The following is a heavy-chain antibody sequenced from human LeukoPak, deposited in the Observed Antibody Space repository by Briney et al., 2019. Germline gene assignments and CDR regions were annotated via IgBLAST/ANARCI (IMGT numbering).Heavy chain of an antibody. CDR1: GFSFSNFA. J-gene: IGHJ4*02. V-gene: IGHV3-23*01. D-gene: IGHD5-12*01. CDR2: IIGSSGDT. Sequence: GASLRLSCAASGFSFSNFAMSWVRQAPGKGLEWVSLIIGSSGDTFYADSVKGPFTISRDNSKNRLYLQMNSLRAEDTALYYCAKGAYDYIEMGYFDYWGQGTLVTVSS. CDR3: AKGAYDYIEMGYFDY.